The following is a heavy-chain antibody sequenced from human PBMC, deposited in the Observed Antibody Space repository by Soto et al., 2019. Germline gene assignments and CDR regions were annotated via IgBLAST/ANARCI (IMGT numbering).Heavy chain of an antibody. V-gene: IGHV1-69*05. CDR3: ARDVAVAANWFDP. CDR2: IIPIFGTA. J-gene: IGHJ5*02. Sequence: QVQLVQSGAEVKKPGSSVKVSCKASGGTFSSYAISWVRQAPGQGLEWMGGIIPIFGTANYAQKFQGRVTXTXEAXTGTAYMELSSLRSEDAAVYYCARDVAVAANWFDPWGQGPLVTVSS. CDR1: GGTFSSYA. D-gene: IGHD6-19*01.